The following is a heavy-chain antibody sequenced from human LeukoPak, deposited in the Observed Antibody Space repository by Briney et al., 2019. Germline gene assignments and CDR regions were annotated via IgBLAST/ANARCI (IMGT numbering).Heavy chain of an antibody. Sequence: GGSLRLSCAASGFTFSSYSMSWVRQAPGKGLEWVPYISSSSSYIYYADSVKGRFTISRDNANNSLYLQMNSLRAEDTAVYYCARVIGSSGYDYGYWGQGTLVTVSS. CDR2: ISSSSSYI. CDR3: ARVIGSSGYDYGY. D-gene: IGHD5-12*01. V-gene: IGHV3-21*01. J-gene: IGHJ4*02. CDR1: GFTFSSYS.